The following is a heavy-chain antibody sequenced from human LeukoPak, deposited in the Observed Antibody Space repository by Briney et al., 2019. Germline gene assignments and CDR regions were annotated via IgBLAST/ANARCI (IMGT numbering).Heavy chain of an antibody. CDR3: ARGAAGAGTYYYYYMDV. V-gene: IGHV4-30-2*01. D-gene: IGHD6-13*01. CDR2: IYYSGST. J-gene: IGHJ6*03. CDR1: GGSISSGGYY. Sequence: SETLSLTCTVSGGSISSGGYYWSWIRQPPGKGLEWIGYIYYSGSTYYNPSLKSRVTISVDMSKNQFSLKLSSVTAADTAVYYCARGAAGAGTYYYYYMDVWGKGTTVTVSS.